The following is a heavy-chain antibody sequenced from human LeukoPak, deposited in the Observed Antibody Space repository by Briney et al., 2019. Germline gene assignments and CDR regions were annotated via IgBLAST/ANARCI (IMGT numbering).Heavy chain of an antibody. CDR1: GGSISSYY. V-gene: IGHV4-59*08. CDR2: IYYSGST. Sequence: SETLSLTCTVSGGSISSYYWSWIRQPPGKGLEWIGYIYYSGSTNYNPSLKSRVTISVDTSKNQFSLKLSSVTAADTAVYYCARLEAYYDFWSGHHGNAFGIWGQGTMVTVSS. J-gene: IGHJ3*02. CDR3: ARLEAYYDFWSGHHGNAFGI. D-gene: IGHD3-3*01.